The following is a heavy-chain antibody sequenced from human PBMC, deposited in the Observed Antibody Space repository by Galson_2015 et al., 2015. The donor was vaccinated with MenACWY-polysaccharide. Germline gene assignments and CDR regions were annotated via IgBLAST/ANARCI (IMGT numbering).Heavy chain of an antibody. CDR2: ISYNGGAT. Sequence: SLRLSCAASGFVFNNYAMSWVRQARGKGLDWVSSISYNGGATFYGDSVKGRFTISRDNAKNSLYLQMNSLRAEDTAVYYCARVRIASRSFDYWGQGTLVTVSS. CDR3: ARVRIASRSFDY. CDR1: GFVFNNYA. D-gene: IGHD6-13*01. J-gene: IGHJ4*02. V-gene: IGHV3-23*01.